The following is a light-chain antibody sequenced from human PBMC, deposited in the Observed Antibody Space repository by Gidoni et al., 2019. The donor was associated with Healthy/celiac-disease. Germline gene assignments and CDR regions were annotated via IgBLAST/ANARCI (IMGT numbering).Light chain of an antibody. V-gene: IGKV3-20*01. CDR1: QSVSSSS. Sequence: EIVLTQSPGTLSLSPGERATLTCRASQSVSSSSLAWYQKKPGQAPRLRIYGASSRATGIPDRFSGSVSGTDFTLTISRLEPEDFAVYYCQQYGSSPRTFGQGTKLEIK. CDR3: QQYGSSPRT. CDR2: GAS. J-gene: IGKJ2*01.